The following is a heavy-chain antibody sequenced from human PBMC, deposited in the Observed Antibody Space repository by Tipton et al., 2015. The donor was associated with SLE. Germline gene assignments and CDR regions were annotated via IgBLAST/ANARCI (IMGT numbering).Heavy chain of an antibody. CDR1: GFTFNTYV. CDR2: LSWNSGTI. D-gene: IGHD6-19*01. CDR3: VREGRSSGRAPAFDI. Sequence: RSLRLSCAASGFTFNTYVMHWVRQAPGKGLVWVSGLSWNSGTIGYADSVKGRFTISRDNAKNSLYLQMDSLKTEDTAVYYCVREGRSSGRAPAFDIWGQGTMVAVSS. J-gene: IGHJ3*02. V-gene: IGHV3-9*01.